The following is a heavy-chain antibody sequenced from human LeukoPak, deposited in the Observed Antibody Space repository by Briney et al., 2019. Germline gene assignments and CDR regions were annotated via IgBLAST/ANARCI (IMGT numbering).Heavy chain of an antibody. CDR1: GFTFTSYW. V-gene: IGHV3-7*01. CDR2: IKQDGSEK. J-gene: IGHJ6*03. CDR3: ARTALPHFYWSLEPQVDYTAV. D-gene: IGHD3-9*01. Sequence: GGSLRLSCAPSGFTFTSYWMSWVRQAPGKGLEWVVNIKQDGSEKYYVDSVEGRFTISRDNAKNSLYLQMNSLRAEDTTVYYCARTALPHFYWSLEPQVDYTAVWGKGTTVTVSS.